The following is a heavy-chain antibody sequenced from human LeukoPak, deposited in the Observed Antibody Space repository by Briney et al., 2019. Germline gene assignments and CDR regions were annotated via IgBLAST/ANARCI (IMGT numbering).Heavy chain of an antibody. Sequence: ASVKVSCKASAYTFTNYGISWVRQAPGQGLEWMGWISAFNGNTNYVQKLQGRVTMTTDSSTSTAYMELRSLRSDDTAVYYCARTQSITMVRGVIVGDDAFDIWGQGTMATVSS. CDR1: AYTFTNYG. J-gene: IGHJ3*02. V-gene: IGHV1-18*01. CDR2: ISAFNGNT. CDR3: ARTQSITMVRGVIVGDDAFDI. D-gene: IGHD3-10*01.